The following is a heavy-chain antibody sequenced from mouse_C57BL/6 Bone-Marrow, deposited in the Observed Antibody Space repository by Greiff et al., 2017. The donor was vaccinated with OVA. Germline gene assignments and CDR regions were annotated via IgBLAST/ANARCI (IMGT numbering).Heavy chain of an antibody. CDR1: GYTFTSYW. D-gene: IGHD1-1*01. Sequence: VQLQQPGAELVKPGASVKLSCKASGYTFTSYWMHWVKQRPGQGLEWIGMIHPNSGSTNYNEKFKSKATLTVDKSSSTAYMQLSSLTSEDSAVYYCAGELLRGYYYAMDYWGQGTSVTVSS. V-gene: IGHV1-64*01. CDR2: IHPNSGST. CDR3: AGELLRGYYYAMDY. J-gene: IGHJ4*01.